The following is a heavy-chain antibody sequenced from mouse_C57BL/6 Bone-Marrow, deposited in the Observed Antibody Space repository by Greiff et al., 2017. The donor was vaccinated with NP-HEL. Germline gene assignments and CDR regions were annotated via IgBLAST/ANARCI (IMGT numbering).Heavy chain of an antibody. D-gene: IGHD1-1*01. CDR1: GYTFTDYE. J-gene: IGHJ3*01. CDR3: TSSRYYGSSPWFAY. V-gene: IGHV1-15*01. CDR2: IDPETGGT. Sequence: QVQLKQSGAELVRPGASVTLSCKASGYTFTDYEMHWVKQTPVHGLEWIGAIDPETGGTAYNQKFKGKAILTADKSSSTAYMELRSLTSEDSAVYYCTSSRYYGSSPWFAYWGQGTLVTVSA.